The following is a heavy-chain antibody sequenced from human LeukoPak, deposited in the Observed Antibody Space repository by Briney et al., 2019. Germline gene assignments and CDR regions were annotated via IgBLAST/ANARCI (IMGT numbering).Heavy chain of an antibody. J-gene: IGHJ6*02. CDR2: IKQDGSEK. CDR1: GFTFSSYW. D-gene: IGHD3-9*01. V-gene: IGHV3-7*01. Sequence: GGSLRLSCAASGFTFSSYWMSWVRQAPGKGLEWVANIKQDGSEKYYVDSVKGRFTISRDNAKNSLYLQMNSLRAEDTAVYYCARGQRRDLVGYYDILTAPKAGMDVWGQGTTVTVSS. CDR3: ARGQRRDLVGYYDILTAPKAGMDV.